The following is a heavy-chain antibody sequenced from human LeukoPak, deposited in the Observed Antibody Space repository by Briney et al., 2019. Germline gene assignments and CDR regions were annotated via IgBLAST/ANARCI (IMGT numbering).Heavy chain of an antibody. J-gene: IGHJ4*02. V-gene: IGHV3-30-3*01. Sequence: GGSLRLSCAVSGFTFSSYAMHWVRQAPGKGLEWVAVISYDGSNKYYADSVKGRFTISRDNSKNTLYLQMNSLRAEDTAVYYCARGSIAVALFNYFDYWGQGTLVTVSS. CDR2: ISYDGSNK. D-gene: IGHD6-19*01. CDR1: GFTFSSYA. CDR3: ARGSIAVALFNYFDY.